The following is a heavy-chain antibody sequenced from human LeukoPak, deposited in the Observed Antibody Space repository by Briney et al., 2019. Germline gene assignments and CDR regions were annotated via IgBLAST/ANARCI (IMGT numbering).Heavy chain of an antibody. CDR2: TNHGGGA. Sequence: SETLSLTCAVYGGSFSGYYWSWIRQPPGKGLEWIGETNHGGGANYNPSLKSRVTVSGDTSNNQFSLKLSSVTAADTAVYYCARGAYYDSSGYYFDYWGQGTLVTVSS. J-gene: IGHJ4*02. V-gene: IGHV4-34*01. D-gene: IGHD3-22*01. CDR3: ARGAYYDSSGYYFDY. CDR1: GGSFSGYY.